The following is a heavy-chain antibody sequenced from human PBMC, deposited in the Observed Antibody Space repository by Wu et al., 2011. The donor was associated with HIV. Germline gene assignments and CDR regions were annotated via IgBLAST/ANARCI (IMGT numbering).Heavy chain of an antibody. Sequence: EVQLVQSGAEVKKPGSTVKISCKVSGYIFTDYYLHWVQQAPGKGLEWMGLVDPEDGETKYAEKFQGRITISADTSIDTAYMEVTSLRSEDSAMYYCATTRVGSPWGQGTRVTVSS. D-gene: IGHD1-26*01. CDR3: ATTRVGSP. CDR2: VDPEDGET. V-gene: IGHV1-69-2*01. J-gene: IGHJ5*02. CDR1: GYIFTDYY.